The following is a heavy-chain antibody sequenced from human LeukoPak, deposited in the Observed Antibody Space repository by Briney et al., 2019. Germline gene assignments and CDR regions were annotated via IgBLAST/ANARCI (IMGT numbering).Heavy chain of an antibody. CDR3: AKEGSITIFGVVPPFDY. D-gene: IGHD3-3*01. CDR1: VFTFSNAW. Sequence: PGGSLRLSCAASVFTFSNAWMSWVRQAPGKGLEWVSGISGSGDSTYYTDSVKGRFTISRDNSKNTLFLQMNSLRAEDTAVYYCAKEGSITIFGVVPPFDYWGQGILVTVSS. V-gene: IGHV3-23*01. J-gene: IGHJ4*02. CDR2: ISGSGDST.